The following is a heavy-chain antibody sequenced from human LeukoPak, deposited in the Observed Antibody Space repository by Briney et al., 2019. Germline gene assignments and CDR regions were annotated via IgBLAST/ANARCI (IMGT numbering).Heavy chain of an antibody. D-gene: IGHD3-3*01. CDR2: IYTSGNT. J-gene: IGHJ6*02. Sequence: PSETLSLTCTVSGGSISSGSYYWSWIRQPAGKGLERIGRIYTSGNTNYNPSLKSRVTISVDTSKNQFSLKLSSVTAADTAVYYCARDPSGPYYDFWSGYYHNGMDVWGQGTTVTVSS. CDR3: ARDPSGPYYDFWSGYYHNGMDV. CDR1: GGSISSGSYY. V-gene: IGHV4-61*02.